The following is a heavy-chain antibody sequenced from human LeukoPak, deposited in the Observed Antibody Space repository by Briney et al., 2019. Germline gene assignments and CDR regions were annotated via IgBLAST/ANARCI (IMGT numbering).Heavy chain of an antibody. CDR2: IFHSGYT. V-gene: IGHV4-38-2*02. CDR3: ARDRYYYDSSGYYVLDY. Sequence: SETLSLTCTVSGYPISSGYFWGWIRQPPGRGLEFIASIFHSGYTYYDASLKSRVTISVDTSKNQFSLKLSSVTAADTAVYFCARDRYYYDSSGYYVLDYWGQGTLVTVSS. CDR1: GYPISSGYF. D-gene: IGHD3-22*01. J-gene: IGHJ4*02.